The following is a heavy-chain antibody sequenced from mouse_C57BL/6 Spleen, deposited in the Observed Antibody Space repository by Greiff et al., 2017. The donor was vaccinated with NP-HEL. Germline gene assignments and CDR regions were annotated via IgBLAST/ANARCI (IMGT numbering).Heavy chain of an antibody. D-gene: IGHD1-1*01. J-gene: IGHJ1*03. V-gene: IGHV1-53*01. Sequence: QVHVKQPGTELVKPGASVKLSCKASGYTFTSYWMHWVKQRPGQGLEWIGNINPSNGGTNYNEKFKSKATLTVDKSSSTAYMQLSSLTSEDSAVYYCARRDYYGSMDFDVWGTGTTVTVSS. CDR1: GYTFTSYW. CDR2: INPSNGGT. CDR3: ARRDYYGSMDFDV.